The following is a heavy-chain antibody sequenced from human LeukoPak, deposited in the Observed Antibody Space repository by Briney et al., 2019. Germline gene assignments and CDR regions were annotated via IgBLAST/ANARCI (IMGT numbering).Heavy chain of an antibody. J-gene: IGHJ3*02. V-gene: IGHV4-38-2*02. CDR1: GYSLSSGYY. CDR3: ARGRITIFGVVTPDAFDI. D-gene: IGHD3-3*01. Sequence: SETLSLTCTVSGYSLSSGYYWGWIRQPPGKGLEWIGSIYYSGSTYYNPSLKSRVTISVDTSKNQFSLKLSSVTAADMAVYYCARGRITIFGVVTPDAFDIWGQGTMVTVSS. CDR2: IYYSGST.